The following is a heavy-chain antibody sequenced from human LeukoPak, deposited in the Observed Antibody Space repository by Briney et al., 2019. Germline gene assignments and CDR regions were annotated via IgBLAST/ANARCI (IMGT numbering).Heavy chain of an antibody. Sequence: ASVKVSCKASGGTFSSYAISWVRQAPGQGLEWMGGIIPIFGTANYAQKFQGRVTITTDESTSTAYMELSSLRSEDTAVYYCARDADAYCGGDCYSYFDYWGQGTLVTVSP. J-gene: IGHJ4*02. CDR2: IIPIFGTA. V-gene: IGHV1-69*05. CDR1: GGTFSSYA. CDR3: ARDADAYCGGDCYSYFDY. D-gene: IGHD2-21*02.